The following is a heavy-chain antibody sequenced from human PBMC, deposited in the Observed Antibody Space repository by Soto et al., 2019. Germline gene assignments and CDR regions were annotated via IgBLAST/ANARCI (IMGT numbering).Heavy chain of an antibody. J-gene: IGHJ6*02. D-gene: IGHD3-10*01. CDR1: GGSFSGYY. CDR3: ASSSTMVRGDPSYYYYYGMDV. V-gene: IGHV4-34*01. CDR2: INHSGST. Sequence: LSLTCAVYGGSFSGYYWSWIRQPPGKGLEWIGEINHSGSTNYNPSLKSRVTISVDTSKNQFSLKLSSVTAADAAVYYCASSSTMVRGDPSYYYYYGMDVWGQGTTVTVSS.